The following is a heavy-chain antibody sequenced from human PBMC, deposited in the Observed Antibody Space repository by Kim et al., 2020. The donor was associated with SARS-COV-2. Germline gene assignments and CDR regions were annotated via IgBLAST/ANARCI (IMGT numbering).Heavy chain of an antibody. Sequence: NPSLKSRVTISVDTSKNQFSLKLSSVTAADTAVYYCARLLTNGGEYYMDVWGKGTTVTVSS. D-gene: IGHD3-16*01. CDR3: ARLLTNGGEYYMDV. J-gene: IGHJ6*03. V-gene: IGHV4-59*08.